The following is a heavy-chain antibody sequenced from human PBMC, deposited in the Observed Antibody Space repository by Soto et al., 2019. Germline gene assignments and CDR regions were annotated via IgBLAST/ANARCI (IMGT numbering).Heavy chain of an antibody. CDR2: IYWDDAK. J-gene: IGHJ4*02. V-gene: IGHV2-5*02. CDR3: APKGGGDRILDY. Sequence: QITLKESGPTLVKPTQTLTLTCTFSGFSLSASGVGVGWIRQPPGKALEWLAIIYWDDAKHYSPSLKSSLTTNNDTSKNQVVPKKTNREPGETATFYRAPKGGGDRILDYWGQGTLVTVSS. CDR1: GFSLSASGVG. D-gene: IGHD3-16*01.